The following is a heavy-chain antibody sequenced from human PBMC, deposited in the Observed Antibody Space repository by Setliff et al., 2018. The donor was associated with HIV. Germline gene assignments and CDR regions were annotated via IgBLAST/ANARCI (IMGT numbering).Heavy chain of an antibody. CDR1: GGSISSGSYY. Sequence: TLSLTCTVSGGSISSGSYYWSWIRQPAGKGLEWIGHIYTSGSTNYNPSLKSRVTISVGTSKNQFSLKLSSVTAADTAVYYCAREGNYYDSSGYDYWGQGTLVTVSS. CDR3: AREGNYYDSSGYDY. D-gene: IGHD3-22*01. J-gene: IGHJ4*02. CDR2: IYTSGST. V-gene: IGHV4-61*09.